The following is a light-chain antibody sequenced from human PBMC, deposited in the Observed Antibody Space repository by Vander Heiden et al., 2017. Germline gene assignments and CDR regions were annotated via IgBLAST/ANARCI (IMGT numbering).Light chain of an antibody. CDR3: QSADSSGADVV. V-gene: IGLV3-25*02. J-gene: IGLJ3*02. Sequence: SYELTQPPSVSVAPGQTARITCPGDSLPKQYSFWYQQKQGQAPVLVMYKDSKRCSGMPDRFSGSSSGTTVTLTISGVQEEEEADDYCQSADSSGADVVFGGGTKLTVL. CDR1: SLPKQY. CDR2: KDS.